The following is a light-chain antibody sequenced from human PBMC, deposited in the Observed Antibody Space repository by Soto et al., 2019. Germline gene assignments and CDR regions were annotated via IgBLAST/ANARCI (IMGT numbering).Light chain of an antibody. J-gene: IGLJ1*01. CDR1: TSNIGAPYD. CDR3: QSYDISLHNYV. CDR2: GDN. Sequence: QSVLTQPPSVSWAPGQRVSISCTGSTSNIGAPYDVHWYQHLPGAAPKLLIYGDNNRPSGVPDRFSGSKSGTSASLAITSLQAEDEADYYCQSYDISLHNYVFGTGTKVTVL. V-gene: IGLV1-40*01.